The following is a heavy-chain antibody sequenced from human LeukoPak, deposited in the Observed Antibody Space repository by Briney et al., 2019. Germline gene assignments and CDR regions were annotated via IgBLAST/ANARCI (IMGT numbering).Heavy chain of an antibody. CDR1: GGSISSGGYS. V-gene: IGHV4-30-2*01. D-gene: IGHD2-15*01. CDR2: IYHGGST. CDR3: ARIYCSGGSCYWFDP. Sequence: SQTLSLTCAVSGGSISSGGYSWSWIRQPPGKGLEWIGYIYHGGSTYYNPSLKSRVTISVDRSKNQFSLKLSSVTAADTAVYYCARIYCSGGSCYWFDPWGQGTLVTVSS. J-gene: IGHJ5*02.